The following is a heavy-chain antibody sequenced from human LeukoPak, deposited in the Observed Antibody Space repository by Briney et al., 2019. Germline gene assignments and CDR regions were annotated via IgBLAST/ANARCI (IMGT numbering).Heavy chain of an antibody. CDR2: INSDGIST. V-gene: IGHV3-74*01. CDR3: ARGDPGYSSSWHDY. CDR1: GFTFDRYW. J-gene: IGHJ4*02. D-gene: IGHD6-13*01. Sequence: GGSLRLSCAASGFTFDRYWMHWVRQAPGKGLVWVSNINSDGISTSYADSVRGRSTTSRDNAKNALYLQMNGVRAEDTAVYYCARGDPGYSSSWHDYWGQGTPVTVSS.